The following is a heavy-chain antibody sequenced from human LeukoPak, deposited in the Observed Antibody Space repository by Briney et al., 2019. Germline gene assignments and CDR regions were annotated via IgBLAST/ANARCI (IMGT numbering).Heavy chain of an antibody. CDR3: ASGLLRYFDWLPSLIDDYYYGMDV. Sequence: ASETLSLTCPVSGGSISSSSYYWGWIRQPPGKGLEWIGSIDYSGSTYYNPCLESRATISVDTSKNQFSLKLSSVTAADTAVYYCASGLLRYFDWLPSLIDDYYYGMDVWGQGTTVTVSS. J-gene: IGHJ6*02. V-gene: IGHV4-39*01. CDR1: GGSISSSSYY. CDR2: IDYSGST. D-gene: IGHD3-9*01.